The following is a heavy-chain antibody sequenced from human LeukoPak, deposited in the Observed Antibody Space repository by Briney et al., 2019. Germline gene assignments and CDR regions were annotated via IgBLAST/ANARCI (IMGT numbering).Heavy chain of an antibody. CDR3: AKVGSSGYEVDY. D-gene: IGHD3-22*01. Sequence: GRSLRLSCAASGFTFDDYAMHWVRQAPGKGLEWVSGISWNSGSIGYAESVKGRFTISRDNAKNSLYLQMNSLRAEDMALYYCAKVGSSGYEVDYWGQGTLVTVSS. J-gene: IGHJ4*02. CDR2: ISWNSGSI. V-gene: IGHV3-9*03. CDR1: GFTFDDYA.